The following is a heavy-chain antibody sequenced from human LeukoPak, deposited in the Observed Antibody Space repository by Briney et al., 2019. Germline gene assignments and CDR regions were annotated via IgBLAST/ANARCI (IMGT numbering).Heavy chain of an antibody. J-gene: IGHJ3*02. D-gene: IGHD3-16*01. CDR3: ARDLKIRGRPGTFEI. V-gene: IGHV1-18*01. CDR1: GYSIRSYG. CDR2: VNNNIVNT. Sequence: GAPVKVSCKASGYSIRSYGISWVRQTPGQGLEWMGWVNNNIVNTNNGKKFQGRVTVTTDTSTSTAYMELRSLRFDDTAVYYCARDLKIRGRPGTFEIWGQGTTVIVSP.